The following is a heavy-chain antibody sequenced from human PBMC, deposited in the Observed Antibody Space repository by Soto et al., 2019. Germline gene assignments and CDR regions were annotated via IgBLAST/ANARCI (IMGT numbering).Heavy chain of an antibody. V-gene: IGHV1-2*02. J-gene: IGHJ4*02. Sequence: ASVKVSCKASEYTFTGYYLHWVRRAPGQGLEWMGWINPNGGGTIYAQKFQGRLTMTRDTSITTVYMELSRLRSDDTAFYYCATSSDWSPLLDYWGQGTLVTVSS. CDR3: ATSSDWSPLLDY. D-gene: IGHD6-19*01. CDR1: EYTFTGYY. CDR2: INPNGGGT.